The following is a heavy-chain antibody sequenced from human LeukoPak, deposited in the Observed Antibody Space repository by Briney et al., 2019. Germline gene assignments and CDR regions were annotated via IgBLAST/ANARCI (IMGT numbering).Heavy chain of an antibody. Sequence: GGSLRLSCAASGFIFRSYGMYWVRQAPGKGLEWVAFIRYDGNNKDYADSVKGRFTISKDTSENTLYLQMNSLRAEDTAVYYCAKHPDSGYDYPDYWGQGTLVTVSS. CDR1: GFIFRSYG. V-gene: IGHV3-30*02. D-gene: IGHD5-12*01. CDR3: AKHPDSGYDYPDY. CDR2: IRYDGNNK. J-gene: IGHJ4*02.